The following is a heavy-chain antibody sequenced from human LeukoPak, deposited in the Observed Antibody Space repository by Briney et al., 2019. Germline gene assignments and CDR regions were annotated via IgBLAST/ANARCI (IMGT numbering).Heavy chain of an antibody. V-gene: IGHV4-39*01. D-gene: IGHD3-3*01. CDR2: IYYCGRT. CDR3: ARQGPYYDFWSGLSYYYYYMDV. CDR1: GVSMSSSSYY. Sequence: PSETLSLICSVSGVSMSSSSYYWGWIRQPPGKGLEWIGSIYYCGRTYYSPSLKSRVTISVDTSKNQFSLKLSSVTAADTAVYYCARQGPYYDFWSGLSYYYYYMDVWGKGTTVTVSS. J-gene: IGHJ6*03.